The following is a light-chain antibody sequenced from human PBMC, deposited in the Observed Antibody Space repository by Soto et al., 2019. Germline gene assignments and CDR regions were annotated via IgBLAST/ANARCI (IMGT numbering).Light chain of an antibody. CDR3: QQYGNPPIT. J-gene: IGKJ5*01. CDR1: QSVSNDF. CDR2: NAS. V-gene: IGKV3-20*01. Sequence: EIVLTQSPGTLSLSPGERATLSCRASQSVSNDFLAWYQQKPGQGPRLLIYNASGRATGIPDRFSGSGSGTDFTLTISRLEPDDFAVYYWQQYGNPPITFGQGTRLEIK.